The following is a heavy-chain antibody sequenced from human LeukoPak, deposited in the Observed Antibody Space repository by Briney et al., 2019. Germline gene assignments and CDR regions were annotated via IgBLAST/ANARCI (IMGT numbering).Heavy chain of an antibody. V-gene: IGHV3-48*01. D-gene: IGHD6-19*01. Sequence: GGSLRLSCAASGFTFSSYSMNWVRQAPGKGLEWVSYISSSSSTIYYADSVKGRFTISRDNSKNTLYLQMNSLRAEDTAVYYCARSPGYSSGWYFDYWGQGTLVTVSS. CDR2: ISSSSSTI. J-gene: IGHJ4*02. CDR3: ARSPGYSSGWYFDY. CDR1: GFTFSSYS.